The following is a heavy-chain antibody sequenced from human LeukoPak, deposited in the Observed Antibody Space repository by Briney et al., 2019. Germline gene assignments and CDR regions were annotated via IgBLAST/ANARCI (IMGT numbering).Heavy chain of an antibody. CDR1: GFTFSSYS. V-gene: IGHV3-21*01. D-gene: IGHD2-2*01. CDR2: ISSSSSYI. Sequence: PGGSLRLSCAASGFTFSSYSMNWVRQAPGKGLEWVSSISSSSSYIYYADSVKGRFTISRDNAKNSLYLQMNSLRAEDTAVYYCARESALPVPAAAYYLDYWGQGTLVTVSS. CDR3: ARESALPVPAAAYYLDY. J-gene: IGHJ4*02.